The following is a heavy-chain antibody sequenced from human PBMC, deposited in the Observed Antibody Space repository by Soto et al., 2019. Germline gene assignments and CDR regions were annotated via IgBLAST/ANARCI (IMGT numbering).Heavy chain of an antibody. D-gene: IGHD1-26*01. Sequence: EVPLLESGGDLVQPGGSVRLSCAASGFTLSNYVMTWVRQAPGKGLEWVSSISHSGGSTYYADSVKARFTISRDISKNSLYLQMNGLRADDTAVYFCAKGLDSGSYTAFDYGGQGTLVTVSS. V-gene: IGHV3-23*01. CDR1: GFTLSNYV. J-gene: IGHJ4*02. CDR2: ISHSGGST. CDR3: AKGLDSGSYTAFDY.